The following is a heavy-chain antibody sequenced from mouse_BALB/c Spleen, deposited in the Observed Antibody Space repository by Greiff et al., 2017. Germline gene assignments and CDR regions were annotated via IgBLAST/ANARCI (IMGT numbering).Heavy chain of an antibody. D-gene: IGHD1-1*01. J-gene: IGHJ2*01. CDR1: GYSITSDYA. V-gene: IGHV3-2*02. CDR3: ALYYYGSSYHFDY. CDR2: ISYSGST. Sequence: EVKVEESGPGLVKPSQSLSLTCTVTGYSITSDYAWNWIRQFPGNKLEWMGYISYSGSTSYNPSLKSRISITRDTSKNQFFLQLNSVTTEDTATYYCALYYYGSSYHFDYWGQGTTLTVSS.